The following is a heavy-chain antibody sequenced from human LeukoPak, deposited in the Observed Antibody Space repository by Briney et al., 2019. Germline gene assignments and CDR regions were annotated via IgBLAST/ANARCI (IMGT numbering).Heavy chain of an antibody. Sequence: SQTLSLTCTVSGGSISSGDYYWSWIRQPPGTGLEWIGYIYYSGSTYYNPSLKSRVTISVDTSKNQFSLKLSSVTAADTAVYYCARESYIVFNWFDPWGQGTLVTVSS. J-gene: IGHJ5*02. CDR3: ARESYIVFNWFDP. CDR2: IYYSGST. D-gene: IGHD5/OR15-5a*01. CDR1: GGSISSGDYY. V-gene: IGHV4-30-4*01.